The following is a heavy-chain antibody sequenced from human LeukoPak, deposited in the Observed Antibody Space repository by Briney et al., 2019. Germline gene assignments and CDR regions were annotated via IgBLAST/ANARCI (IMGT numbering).Heavy chain of an antibody. V-gene: IGHV1-2*06. CDR2: INPNGGGT. J-gene: IGHJ5*02. Sequence: ASVKVSCKASGYTFTGYYMHWVRQAPGQGLEWMGRINPNGGGTNYAQKFQGRVTMTRDTSISTAYMELSRLRSDDTAVYYCARAPLVPAATKVRFDPWGQGTLVTVSS. D-gene: IGHD2-2*01. CDR3: ARAPLVPAATKVRFDP. CDR1: GYTFTGYY.